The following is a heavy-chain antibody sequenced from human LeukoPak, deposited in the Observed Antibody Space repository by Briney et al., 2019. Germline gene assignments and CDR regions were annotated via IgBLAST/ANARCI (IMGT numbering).Heavy chain of an antibody. CDR3: ARDWSGVHCTGPSCLSLDQ. CDR2: INPKSGET. D-gene: IGHD2-8*02. CDR1: GYTFTSYG. J-gene: IGHJ4*02. V-gene: IGHV1-2*02. Sequence: GASVKVSCKASGYTFTSYGISWVRQAPGQGLEWMGWINPKSGETKFAQKFQDRVILTRDTSINTAYMELLSLTLDDTAVYYCARDWSGVHCTGPSCLSLDQWGQGALVTVST.